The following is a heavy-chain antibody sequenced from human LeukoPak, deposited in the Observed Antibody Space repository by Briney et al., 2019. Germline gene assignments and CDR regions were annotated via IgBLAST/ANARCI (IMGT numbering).Heavy chain of an antibody. D-gene: IGHD3-10*01. V-gene: IGHV3-15*01. CDR3: TARLDYYGSGPPN. CDR2: IKSETDGGTT. CDR1: GFTFSNAW. Sequence: GGSLRLSCAASGFTFSNAWMTWVRQAPGKGLEWVGRIKSETDGGTTDYAAPVKGRFTISRDDSKNTLYLQMNSLKTEDTAVYYCTARLDYYGSGPPNWGQGTLVTVSS. J-gene: IGHJ4*02.